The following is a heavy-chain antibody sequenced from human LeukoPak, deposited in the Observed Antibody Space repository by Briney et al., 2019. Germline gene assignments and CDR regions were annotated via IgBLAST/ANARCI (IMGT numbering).Heavy chain of an antibody. D-gene: IGHD2-21*02. CDR3: VREDTPATANY. V-gene: IGHV3-23*01. Sequence: GGSLRLSCAASGFTFSSYAMSWVRQAPGKGLEWVSAISGSGGSTYYADSVKGRFTISRDNSKNTLYLQMNSLRAEDTAVYYCVREDTPATANYWDQGTLVTISS. J-gene: IGHJ4*02. CDR2: ISGSGGST. CDR1: GFTFSSYA.